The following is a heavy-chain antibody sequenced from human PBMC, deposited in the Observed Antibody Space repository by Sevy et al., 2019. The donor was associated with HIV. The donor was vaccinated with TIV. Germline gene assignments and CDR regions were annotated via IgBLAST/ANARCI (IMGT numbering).Heavy chain of an antibody. V-gene: IGHV3-48*04. D-gene: IGHD2-21*02. Sequence: GGSLRLSCAASGFTFSSYSMNWVRQAPGKGLEWLSYASSSSNTIYYADSVRGRFTISRDNAKNSLSLQMNSLRVEDTAVYYCARGPGDGVSFAYWGRGTLVTVSS. CDR2: ASSSSNTI. CDR1: GFTFSSYS. CDR3: ARGPGDGVSFAY. J-gene: IGHJ4*02.